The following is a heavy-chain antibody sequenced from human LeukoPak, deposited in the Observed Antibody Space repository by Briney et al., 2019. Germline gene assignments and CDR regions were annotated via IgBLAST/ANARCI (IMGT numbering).Heavy chain of an antibody. D-gene: IGHD4-23*01. Sequence: PSETLSLTCTVSGGSISSYYWSWIRQPPGKGLEWIGYIYYSGSTNYNPSLKSRVTISVDTSKNQFSLKLSSVTAADTAVYYCARDRGMDYGGNSRLHFDYWGQGTLVTVSS. J-gene: IGHJ4*02. CDR2: IYYSGST. CDR3: ARDRGMDYGGNSRLHFDY. CDR1: GGSISSYY. V-gene: IGHV4-59*12.